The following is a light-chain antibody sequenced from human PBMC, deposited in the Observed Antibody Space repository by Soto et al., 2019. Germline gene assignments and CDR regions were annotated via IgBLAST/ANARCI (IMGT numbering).Light chain of an antibody. CDR3: SSHTSSRTFV. J-gene: IGLJ1*01. CDR1: STDVGGYNY. V-gene: IGLV2-14*01. CDR2: EVS. Sequence: QSALTQPASVSGSPGQSITISCTGSSTDVGGYNYVSWYQQHPGKAPKLMISEVSKRPSGVSDRFSGSKSGNTASLTISGLQAEDEADYYCSSHTSSRTFVFGTGTKDTVL.